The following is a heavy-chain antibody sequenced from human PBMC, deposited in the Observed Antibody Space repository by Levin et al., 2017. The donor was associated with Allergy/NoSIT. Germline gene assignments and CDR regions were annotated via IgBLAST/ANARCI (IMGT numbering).Heavy chain of an antibody. V-gene: IGHV3-11*01. CDR3: ARAAANPIYYYYGMDV. D-gene: IGHD6-13*01. Sequence: GESLKISCAASGFTFSDYYMSWIRQAPGKGLEWVSYISSSGSTIYYADSVKGRFTISRDNAKNSLYLQMNSPRAEDTAVYYCARAAANPIYYYYGMDVWGQGTTVTVSS. J-gene: IGHJ6*02. CDR1: GFTFSDYY. CDR2: ISSSGSTI.